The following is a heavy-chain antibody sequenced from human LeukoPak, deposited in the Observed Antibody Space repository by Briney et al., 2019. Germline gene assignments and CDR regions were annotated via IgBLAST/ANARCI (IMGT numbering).Heavy chain of an antibody. J-gene: IGHJ1*01. CDR1: GYTFSNAW. CDR2: IKSKIDGGIA. CDR3: TTQTPY. V-gene: IGHV3-15*01. Sequence: SGGSLRLSCTASGYTFSNAWMSWVRQAPGKGLEWVGRIKSKIDGGIAEYAAPVKGRFTISRDDSKNTLYLQMNSLKTEDTAVYYCTTQTPYWGHGTLVTVSS.